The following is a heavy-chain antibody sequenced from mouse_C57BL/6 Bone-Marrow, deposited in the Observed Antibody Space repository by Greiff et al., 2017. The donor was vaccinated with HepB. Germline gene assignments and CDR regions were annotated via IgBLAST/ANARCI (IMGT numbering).Heavy chain of an antibody. CDR2: IYPGSGNT. V-gene: IGHV1-76*01. D-gene: IGHD2-4*01. Sequence: QVQLKESGAELVRPGASVKLSCKASGYTFTDYYINWVKQRPGQGLEWIARIYPGSGNTYYNEKFKGKATLTAEKSSSTAYMQLSSLTSEDSAVYFCARRDYDGRDYWGQGTTLTVSS. J-gene: IGHJ2*01. CDR1: GYTFTDYY. CDR3: ARRDYDGRDY.